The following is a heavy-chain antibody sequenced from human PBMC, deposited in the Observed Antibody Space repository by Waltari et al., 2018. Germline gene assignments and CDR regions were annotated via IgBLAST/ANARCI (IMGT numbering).Heavy chain of an antibody. Sequence: QVQLQQWGAGLLKPSETLSLTCAVYGGSFSGYYWIWIRQPPGKGLEWIGEINHSGSTNYNPSLKSRVTISVDTSKNQFSLKLSSVTAADTAVYYCARQEMGSSLWVYWGQGTLVTVSS. CDR1: GGSFSGYY. D-gene: IGHD6-13*01. CDR2: INHSGST. V-gene: IGHV4-34*01. J-gene: IGHJ4*02. CDR3: ARQEMGSSLWVY.